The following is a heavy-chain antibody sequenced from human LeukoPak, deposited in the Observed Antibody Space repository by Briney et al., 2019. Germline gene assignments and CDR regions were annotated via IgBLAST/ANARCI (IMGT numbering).Heavy chain of an antibody. D-gene: IGHD3-22*01. CDR1: EFTFDDYV. J-gene: IGHJ4*02. Sequence: PGRSLRLSCGVSEFTFDDYVIHWVRQGPGKGLEWVAGISDRGSRTNYADSVKGRFTISTDHPKNTLYLQMNSLRAEDTAVYFCAKRGVVIRVILVGFHKEAYYFDSWGQGALITVSS. CDR3: AKRGVVIRVILVGFHKEAYYFDS. CDR2: ISDRGSRT. V-gene: IGHV3-23*01.